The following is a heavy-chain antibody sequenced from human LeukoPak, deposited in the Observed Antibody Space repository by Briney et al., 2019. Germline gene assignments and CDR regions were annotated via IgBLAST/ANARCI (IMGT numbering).Heavy chain of an antibody. V-gene: IGHV4-4*07. CDR3: ARGYYDREGNWFDP. CDR2: IYTSGST. Sequence: SETLSLTCTVSGDSISSYYWSWIRQPAGKGLEWIGRIYTSGSTNYNPSLKSRVTMSVDTSKNQFSLKLSSVTAADTAVYYCARGYYDREGNWFDPWGQGTLVTVSS. J-gene: IGHJ5*02. CDR1: GDSISSYY. D-gene: IGHD3-22*01.